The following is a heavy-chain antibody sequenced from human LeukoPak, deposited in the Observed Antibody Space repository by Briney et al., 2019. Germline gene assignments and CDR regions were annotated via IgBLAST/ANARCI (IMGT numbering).Heavy chain of an antibody. CDR2: ISGSGDST. D-gene: IGHD3-16*01. CDR3: AKALGDWPTTLDY. J-gene: IGHJ4*02. V-gene: IGHV3-23*01. Sequence: GGSLRLSCSASGFIFRHYAVNWVRQSPGKGLEWVSGISGSGDSTYYADSVKGRFTVSRDNSKNTLYLQMNSLTAADTAVYFCAKALGDWPTTLDYWGRGTLVTASS. CDR1: GFIFRHYA.